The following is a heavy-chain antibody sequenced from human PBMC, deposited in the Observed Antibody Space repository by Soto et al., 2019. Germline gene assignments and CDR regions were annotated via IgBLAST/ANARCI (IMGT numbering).Heavy chain of an antibody. V-gene: IGHV1-3*01. CDR1: GYNFSAYG. J-gene: IGHJ3*02. D-gene: IGHD2-21*01. Sequence: GSCKPSGYNFSAYGVHRGRPAPSHSLDWMGLINGENGRWFIGGNDKRKYSQKFQDRVTIIRDKRGVYMELSGLRSEDTAVYYCARQCAVCGGDTGLDGFDIWGQGTVVTVSS. CDR3: ARQCAVCGGDTGLDGFDI. CDR2: FIGGNDKR.